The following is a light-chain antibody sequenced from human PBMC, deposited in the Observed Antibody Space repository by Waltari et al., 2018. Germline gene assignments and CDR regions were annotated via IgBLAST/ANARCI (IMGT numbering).Light chain of an antibody. V-gene: IGKV1D-12*01. J-gene: IGKJ4*01. CDR1: QGISNW. CDR2: IAS. Sequence: DIQMTQSPSSVSASVGDRFTITCRASQGISNWLAWYQQKPGKAPKLLIYIASSLQSGVPSRFSGSGSGTDFTLTISSLQPEDFATYYCQQTNSLGLTFGGGTKVEIK. CDR3: QQTNSLGLT.